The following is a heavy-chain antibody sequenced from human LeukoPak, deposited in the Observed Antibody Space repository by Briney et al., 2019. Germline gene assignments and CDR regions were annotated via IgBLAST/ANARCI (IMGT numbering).Heavy chain of an antibody. Sequence: KPGGSLRLSCAASGFTFSGYAMSWVRQAPGKGLEWVSAISGSGGSTYYADSVKGRFTISRDNSKNTLYLQMNSLRAEDTAVYYCAKRPWEHYGDYFDYWGQGTLVTVSS. J-gene: IGHJ4*02. D-gene: IGHD1-26*01. V-gene: IGHV3-23*01. CDR1: GFTFSGYA. CDR2: ISGSGGST. CDR3: AKRPWEHYGDYFDY.